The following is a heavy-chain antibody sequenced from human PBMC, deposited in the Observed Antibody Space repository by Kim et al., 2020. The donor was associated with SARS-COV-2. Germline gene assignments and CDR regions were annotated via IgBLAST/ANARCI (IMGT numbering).Heavy chain of an antibody. CDR1: GFTFSSYG. D-gene: IGHD4-17*01. J-gene: IGHJ6*02. CDR2: IWYDGSNK. Sequence: GGSLRLSCAASGFTFSSYGMHWVRQAPGKGLEWVAVIWYDGSNKYYADSVKGRFTISRDNSKNTLYLQMNSLRAEDTAVYYCAKDRGLGDYGDSYYYYYGMDVWGQGTTVTVSS. V-gene: IGHV3-33*06. CDR3: AKDRGLGDYGDSYYYYYGMDV.